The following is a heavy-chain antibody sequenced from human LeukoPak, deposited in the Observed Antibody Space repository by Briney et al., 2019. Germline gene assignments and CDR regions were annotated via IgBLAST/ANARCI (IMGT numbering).Heavy chain of an antibody. CDR1: GGSFSGYY. CDR2: INHSGST. Sequence: PSETLSLTCAVYGGSFSGYYWSWIRQPPGKGLEWIGEINHSGSTNYNPSLKSRVTISVDTSKNQFSLKLSSVTAADTAVYYCARETVPGDDYGDNGGGSDYWGQGTLVTVSS. J-gene: IGHJ4*02. D-gene: IGHD4-23*01. V-gene: IGHV4-34*01. CDR3: ARETVPGDDYGDNGGGSDY.